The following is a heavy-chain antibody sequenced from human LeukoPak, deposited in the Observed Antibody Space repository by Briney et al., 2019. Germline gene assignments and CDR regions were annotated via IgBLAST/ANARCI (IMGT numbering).Heavy chain of an antibody. J-gene: IGHJ6*02. V-gene: IGHV4-59*08. Sequence: SETLSLTCTVSGGSISSYYWSWIRQPPGKGLEWIGYIYYSGSTNYNPSLQSRVTISVDTSKNQFSLKLSSVTAADTAVYYCSGFGELLSREDYYYYGMDVWGQGTTVTVSS. CDR3: SGFGELLSREDYYYYGMDV. CDR1: GGSISSYY. CDR2: IYYSGST. D-gene: IGHD3-10*01.